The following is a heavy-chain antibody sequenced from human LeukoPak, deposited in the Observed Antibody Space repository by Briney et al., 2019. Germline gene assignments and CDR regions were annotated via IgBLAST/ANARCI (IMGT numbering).Heavy chain of an antibody. D-gene: IGHD3-22*01. Sequence: PGGSLRLSCVVSGFTFNNYWMSWVRQAPGKGLEWVATMKQDGGEIYYVDSVRGRFTISRDNAKNSLYLQMNSLRAEDTAMYYCARAHDSSGYWLGLDYWGQGTLVTVSS. J-gene: IGHJ4*02. CDR2: MKQDGGEI. CDR3: ARAHDSSGYWLGLDY. V-gene: IGHV3-7*01. CDR1: GFTFNNYW.